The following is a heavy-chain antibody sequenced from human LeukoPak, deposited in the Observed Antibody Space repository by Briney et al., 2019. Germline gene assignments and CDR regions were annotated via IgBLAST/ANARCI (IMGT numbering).Heavy chain of an antibody. J-gene: IGHJ5*02. CDR2: INHSGST. V-gene: IGHV4-34*01. CDR1: GGSFSGYY. D-gene: IGHD3-10*01. CDR3: ARQYYYGSGSYYKRAWFDP. Sequence: SETLSLTCAVYGGSFSGYYWSWIRQPPGKGLEWIGEINHSGSTNYNPSLKSRVTISVDTSKNQFSLKLSSVTAADTAVYYCARQYYYGSGSYYKRAWFDPWGQGTLVTVSS.